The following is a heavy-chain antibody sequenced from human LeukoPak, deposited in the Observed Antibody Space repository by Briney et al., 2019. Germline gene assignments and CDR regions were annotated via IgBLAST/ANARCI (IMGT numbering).Heavy chain of an antibody. CDR3: ASGPNVLGYYYYMDL. D-gene: IGHD4/OR15-4a*01. J-gene: IGHJ6*03. V-gene: IGHV1-2*02. CDR1: GYTFTGYY. CDR2: INPNSGGT. Sequence: GASVKVSCKASGYTFTGYYRHWVRQAPGQGLEWMGWINPNSGGTNLAQKFQGRVTMTRDTSISTAYMELSRLRSDDTAVYYCASGPNVLGYYYYMDLWGKGTTVTVSS.